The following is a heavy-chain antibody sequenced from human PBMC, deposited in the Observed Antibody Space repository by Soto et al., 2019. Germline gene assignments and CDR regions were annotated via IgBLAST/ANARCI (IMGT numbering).Heavy chain of an antibody. J-gene: IGHJ6*02. Sequence: QVQLVQSGAEVKKPGASVKVSCKASGYTFSSFGINWVRQAPGQGLEWMGWISDYNGNTKYAQKLQGRVTTTTVTSTSTAYMELRALRADGTAVYHCARAGAMRFGGGRYGMDVWGQGTTVTVSS. V-gene: IGHV1-18*01. D-gene: IGHD3-10*01. CDR1: GYTFSSFG. CDR3: ARAGAMRFGGGRYGMDV. CDR2: ISDYNGNT.